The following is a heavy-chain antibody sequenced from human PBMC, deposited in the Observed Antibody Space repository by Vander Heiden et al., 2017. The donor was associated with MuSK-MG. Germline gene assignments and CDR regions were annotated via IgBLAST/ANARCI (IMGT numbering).Heavy chain of an antibody. V-gene: IGHV3-21*03. D-gene: IGHD3-22*01. CDR1: GFTFSSYS. J-gene: IGHJ4*02. CDR3: AIDTYDTTGYYSFDY. CDR2: ISSSSTYI. Sequence: EVQLVESGGGLVKPGGSLRLSCAASGFTFSSYSMNWVRQAPGKGLEWVSSISSSSTYIYYADSGKGRFTISRDNAKNSLFMQMNRLRAEETAVYYCAIDTYDTTGYYSFDYWGQGTMVTVYS.